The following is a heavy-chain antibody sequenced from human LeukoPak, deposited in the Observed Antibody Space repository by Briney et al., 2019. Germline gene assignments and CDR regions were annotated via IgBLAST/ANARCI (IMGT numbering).Heavy chain of an antibody. J-gene: IGHJ6*02. CDR3: AKVPYSSRRHGMDV. Sequence: SETLSLTCTVSGGSISSSSYYWGWIRQPPGKGLEWIGSIYYSGSTYYNPSLKSRVTISVDTSKNQFSLKLSSVTAADTAVYYCAKVPYSSRRHGMDVWGQGTTVTVSS. V-gene: IGHV4-39*07. CDR2: IYYSGST. D-gene: IGHD6-13*01. CDR1: GGSISSSSYY.